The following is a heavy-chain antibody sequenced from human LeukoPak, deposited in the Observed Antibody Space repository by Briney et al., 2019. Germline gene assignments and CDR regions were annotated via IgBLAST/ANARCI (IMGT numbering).Heavy chain of an antibody. J-gene: IGHJ5*02. V-gene: IGHV1-8*01. D-gene: IGHD3-22*01. CDR3: ARVTYYYDSSGYQNWFDP. CDR1: GYTFTSYD. Sequence: SVKVSCKASGYTFTSYDINWVRQATGQGPEWMGWMNPNSGNTGYAQKSQGRGTITRNTSISTAYMELSSLRSEDTAVYYCARVTYYYDSSGYQNWFDPWGQGTLVTVSS. CDR2: MNPNSGNT.